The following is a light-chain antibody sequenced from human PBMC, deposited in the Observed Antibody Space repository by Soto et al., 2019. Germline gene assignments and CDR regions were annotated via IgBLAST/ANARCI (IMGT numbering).Light chain of an antibody. V-gene: IGLV9-49*01. CDR2: VGTGGIVG. CDR3: GADHGSGSNFVYV. Sequence: QSVLTQPPSASASLGASVTLTCTLSSGYSNYKVDWYQQRPGKGPRFVMRVGTGGIVGSKGDGIPVRFSVLGSGLNRYLTIKNIQEEDESDYHCGADHGSGSNFVYVFGTGTKLTVL. J-gene: IGLJ1*01. CDR1: SGYSNYK.